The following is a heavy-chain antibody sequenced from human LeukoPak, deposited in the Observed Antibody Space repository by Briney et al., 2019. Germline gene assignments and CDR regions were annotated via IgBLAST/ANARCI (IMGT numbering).Heavy chain of an antibody. Sequence: PGESLKISCKGSGYSFSSYWISWVRQMPGKGLQWMGRIDPSDSYTNYSPSFQGHVTISADKSISTAYLQWSSPKASDTAMYYCARRSTVTNAFDIWGQGTMVTVSS. J-gene: IGHJ3*02. D-gene: IGHD4-17*01. CDR2: IDPSDSYT. CDR3: ARRSTVTNAFDI. V-gene: IGHV5-10-1*01. CDR1: GYSFSSYW.